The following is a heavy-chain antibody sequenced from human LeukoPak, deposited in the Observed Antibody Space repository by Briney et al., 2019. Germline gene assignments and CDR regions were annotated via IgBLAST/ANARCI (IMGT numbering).Heavy chain of an antibody. Sequence: GGSLGLSCAASGFAFSRHGIHWVRQAPGKGLEWVAFIPYDGSNKFYADSVKGRFTISRDNSKNTLYLQMNSLRAEDTALYYCAKGVGGSANYYYMDVWGKGTTVTVSS. CDR2: IPYDGSNK. CDR3: AKGVGGSANYYYMDV. V-gene: IGHV3-30*02. CDR1: GFAFSRHG. D-gene: IGHD3-10*01. J-gene: IGHJ6*03.